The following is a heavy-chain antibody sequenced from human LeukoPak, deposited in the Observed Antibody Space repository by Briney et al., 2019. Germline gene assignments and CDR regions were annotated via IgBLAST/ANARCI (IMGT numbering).Heavy chain of an antibody. CDR1: GFTFSSYW. Sequence: PGGSLRLSCAASGFTFSSYWMSWVRQAPGKGLEWVANIKQDGSEKYYVDSVKGRFTISRDNAKNSLYLQMNSLRAEDTAVYYCARPLAYYDSSGPFDYWGQGTLVTVSS. D-gene: IGHD3-22*01. CDR2: IKQDGSEK. CDR3: ARPLAYYDSSGPFDY. V-gene: IGHV3-7*01. J-gene: IGHJ4*02.